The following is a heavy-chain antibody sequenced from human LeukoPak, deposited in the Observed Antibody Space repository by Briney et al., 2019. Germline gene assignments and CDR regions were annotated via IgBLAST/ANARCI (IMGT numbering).Heavy chain of an antibody. V-gene: IGHV3-9*01. CDR3: AKVESDFWSGYYHYFDY. Sequence: GGSLRLSCAASGFTFDDYAMHWVRQAPGKGLEWVSGISWNGGSIDYADSVKGRFTISRDNSKNTLYLQMNSLRAEDTAVYYCAKVESDFWSGYYHYFDYWGQGTLVTVSS. J-gene: IGHJ4*02. CDR2: ISWNGGSI. CDR1: GFTFDDYA. D-gene: IGHD3-3*01.